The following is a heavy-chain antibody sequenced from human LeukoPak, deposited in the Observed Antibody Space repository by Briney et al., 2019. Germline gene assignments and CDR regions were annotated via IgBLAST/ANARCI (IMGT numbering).Heavy chain of an antibody. J-gene: IGHJ5*02. D-gene: IGHD3-16*02. Sequence: GASVKVSCKASGYTFTDYYMHWVRQAPGQGLEWMGWINPNSGGTKYAQKFQGRVTMTRDTSISTAYMELSRLRSDDTAVYYCARCVEPTTDRSLDPWGQGTLVTVSS. CDR1: GYTFTDYY. V-gene: IGHV1-2*02. CDR2: INPNSGGT. CDR3: ARCVEPTTDRSLDP.